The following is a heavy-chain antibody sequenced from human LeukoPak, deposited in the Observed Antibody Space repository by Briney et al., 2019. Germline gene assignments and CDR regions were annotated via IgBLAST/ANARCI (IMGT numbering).Heavy chain of an antibody. CDR2: IYTSGST. CDR3: AREEDCSGGSCYVVY. D-gene: IGHD2-15*01. Sequence: KPSETLSLTCTVSGGSISSYYWSWIRQPAGKRLERIGRIYTSGSTNYNPSLKSRVTMSVDTSKNQFSLKLSSVTAADTAVYYCAREEDCSGGSCYVVYWGQGTLVTVSS. V-gene: IGHV4-4*07. J-gene: IGHJ4*02. CDR1: GGSISSYY.